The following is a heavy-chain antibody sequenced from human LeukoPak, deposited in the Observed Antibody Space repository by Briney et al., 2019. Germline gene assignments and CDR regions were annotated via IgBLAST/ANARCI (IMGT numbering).Heavy chain of an antibody. J-gene: IGHJ4*02. Sequence: SQTLSLTCNVSGASMRSETHYWSWLRQHPGKGPEWIAYIYYTAGAYYNPSLESRVSISLDASENQFSLKLSSVTAADTTVYYCARGRRELKYAPDYWGQGTLVTVSS. CDR3: ARGRRELKYAPDY. CDR2: IYYTAGA. D-gene: IGHD2-2*01. V-gene: IGHV4-31*03. CDR1: GASMRSETHY.